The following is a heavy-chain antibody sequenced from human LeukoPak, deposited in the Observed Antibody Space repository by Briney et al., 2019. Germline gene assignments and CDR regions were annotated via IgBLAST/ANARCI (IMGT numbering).Heavy chain of an antibody. CDR2: IIPIDDST. CDR3: ARHSGHSSWYYGLDV. J-gene: IGHJ6*01. CDR1: GYTFTSYA. Sequence: SVKVSCKASGYTFTSYAMSWVRQAPGQGLEWMGGIIPIDDSTNYVQKFQDRVMITADEATNIIYMELGSLKSEDTAEYYCARHSGHSSWYYGLDVWXRXXTVIVSS. V-gene: IGHV1-69*13. D-gene: IGHD6-13*01.